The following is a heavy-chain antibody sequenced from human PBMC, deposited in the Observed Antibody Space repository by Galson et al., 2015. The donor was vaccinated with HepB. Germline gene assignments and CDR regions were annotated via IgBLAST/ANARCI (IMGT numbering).Heavy chain of an antibody. V-gene: IGHV3-53*01. CDR3: ARVWVDYCGGDCYSLSPGAFDS. Sequence: SLRLSCAASGFTVSSDYMSWVRQAPGKGLEWVSVIYSGGSTYYADSVKGRFTISRDNSKNTLYLQMNSLRAEDTAVYYCARVWVDYCGGDCYSLSPGAFDSWGQGTMVTVSS. J-gene: IGHJ3*02. D-gene: IGHD2-21*02. CDR1: GFTVSSDY. CDR2: IYSGGST.